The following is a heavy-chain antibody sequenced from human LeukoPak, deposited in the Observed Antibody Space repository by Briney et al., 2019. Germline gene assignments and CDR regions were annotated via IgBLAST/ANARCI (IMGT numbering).Heavy chain of an antibody. D-gene: IGHD5-18*01. Sequence: ASVKVSCKASGYTFTSYGISWVRQAPGQGLEWIGWISAYNGNTNYAQKLQGRVTMTTDTSTSTAYMELRSLRSDDTAVYYCARGDTAFSPYYFDYWGQGTLVTVSS. CDR1: GYTFTSYG. CDR2: ISAYNGNT. CDR3: ARGDTAFSPYYFDY. J-gene: IGHJ4*02. V-gene: IGHV1-18*01.